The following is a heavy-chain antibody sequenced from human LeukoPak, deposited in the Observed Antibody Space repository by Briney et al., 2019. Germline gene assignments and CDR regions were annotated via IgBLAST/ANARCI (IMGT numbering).Heavy chain of an antibody. CDR1: GYTLTELS. Sequence: ASVKVSCKVSGYTLTELSMHWVQQAPGKGLEWMGGFDPEDGETIYAQKFQGRVTMTEDTSTDTAYMELSSLRSEDTAVYYCATGVLWFGELLSGAFDIWGQGTMVTVSS. D-gene: IGHD3-10*01. CDR3: ATGVLWFGELLSGAFDI. V-gene: IGHV1-24*01. CDR2: FDPEDGET. J-gene: IGHJ3*02.